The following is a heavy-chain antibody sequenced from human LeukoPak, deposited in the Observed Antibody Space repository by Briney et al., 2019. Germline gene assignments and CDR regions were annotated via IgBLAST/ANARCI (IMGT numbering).Heavy chain of an antibody. V-gene: IGHV3-74*01. Sequence: GGSLRLSCAASGLTFSSHWMHWVRQAPGKGLVWVSRITNDGSSTTYADSVKGRFTISRDNAKDMLYLQVNSLRAEDTAVYYCETQQGGNPAYWGQGTLVTVSS. J-gene: IGHJ4*02. CDR1: GLTFSSHW. CDR3: ETQQGGNPAY. D-gene: IGHD1-14*01. CDR2: ITNDGSST.